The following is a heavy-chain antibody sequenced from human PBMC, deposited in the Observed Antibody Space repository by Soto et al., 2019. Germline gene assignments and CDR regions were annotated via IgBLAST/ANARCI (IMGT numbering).Heavy chain of an antibody. CDR3: ARLEVEMAHYDY. CDR2: IYHSGST. Sequence: SETLSLTCAVSGGSISSSKWWSWVRQPPGKGLEWIGEIYHSGSTNYNPSLKSRVTISVDKSKNQFSLKLSSVTAADTAVYYCARLEVEMAHYDYWGQGTLVTVSS. V-gene: IGHV4-4*02. J-gene: IGHJ4*02. D-gene: IGHD2-15*01. CDR1: GGSISSSKW.